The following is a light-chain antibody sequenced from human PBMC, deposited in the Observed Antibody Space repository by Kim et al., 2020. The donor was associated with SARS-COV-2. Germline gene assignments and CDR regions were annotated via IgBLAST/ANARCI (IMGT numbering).Light chain of an antibody. CDR3: QQYSHYST. CDR1: QSITTW. Sequence: SASVGDTVTIPCRASQSITTWLAWYQQKPGKAPKLLIYKTSDLKSGVPSRFSGSGFGTEFTLTISSLQPDDFATYYCQQYSHYSTFGQGTKVDIK. J-gene: IGKJ1*01. CDR2: KTS. V-gene: IGKV1-5*03.